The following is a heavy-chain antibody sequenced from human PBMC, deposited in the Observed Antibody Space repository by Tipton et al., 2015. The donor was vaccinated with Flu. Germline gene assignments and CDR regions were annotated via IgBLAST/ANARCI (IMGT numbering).Heavy chain of an antibody. V-gene: IGHV4-34*01. Sequence: LRLSCAASGFTFSSYSMNWIRQPPGKGLEWIGEINHSGSTNYNPSLKSRVTRSVDTSKNQFSLKLSSVTAADTAVYYCARDDRVVVVPAAMGFLYGMDVWGQGTTVTVSS. CDR1: GFTFSSYS. CDR2: INHSGST. D-gene: IGHD2-2*01. J-gene: IGHJ6*02. CDR3: ARDDRVVVVPAAMGFLYGMDV.